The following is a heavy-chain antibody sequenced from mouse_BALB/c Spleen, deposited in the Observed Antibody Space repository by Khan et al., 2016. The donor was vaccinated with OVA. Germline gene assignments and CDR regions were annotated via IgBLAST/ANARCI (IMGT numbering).Heavy chain of an antibody. CDR3: TRESSYWYFDV. V-gene: IGHV9-1*02. CDR1: GYTFTNYR. D-gene: IGHD1-1*01. CDR2: INTYTGEP. Sequence: QIQLVQSGPELKKPGETVKISCKASGYTFTNYRMNWVRQAPGKGLKWMGWINTYTGEPTYTDDFKGRFAFSLETSASTAYLQINNLKNEDMATYFCTRESSYWYFDVWGAGTSVTVSS. J-gene: IGHJ1*01.